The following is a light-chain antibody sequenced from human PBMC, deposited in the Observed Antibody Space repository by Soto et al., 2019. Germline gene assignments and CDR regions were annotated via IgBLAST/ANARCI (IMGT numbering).Light chain of an antibody. Sequence: DIVMTPSPLSLPVTPGEPASISCRSSQSLRHSNGYNYLDWYLQKPRQSPQLRIYLGSNRASGVPDSLSGSGSGTDFTLKISRVEAEDVGVYYCMQALQFPYTFGLGTKLEIK. V-gene: IGKV2-28*01. CDR3: MQALQFPYT. CDR1: QSLRHSNGYNY. J-gene: IGKJ2*01. CDR2: LGS.